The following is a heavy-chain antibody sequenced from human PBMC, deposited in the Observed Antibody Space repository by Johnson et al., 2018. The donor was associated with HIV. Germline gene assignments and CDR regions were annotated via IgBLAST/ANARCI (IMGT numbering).Heavy chain of an antibody. V-gene: IGHV3-33*06. J-gene: IGHJ3*02. CDR1: GFTFSSYG. CDR2: IWYDGSNK. D-gene: IGHD2-8*01. Sequence: QVQLVESGGGVVQPGRSLRLSCAASGFTFSSYGMHWVRQAPGKGLEWVAVIWYDGSNKYYADSVKGRFTISRDNSKNTLYLQMNSLRAEDTAVYYCAKAGGVLMVNAWETDAFDIWGQGTMVTVSS. CDR3: AKAGGVLMVNAWETDAFDI.